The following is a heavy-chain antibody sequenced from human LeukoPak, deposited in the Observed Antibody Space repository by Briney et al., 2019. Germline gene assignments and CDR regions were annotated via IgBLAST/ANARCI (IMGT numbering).Heavy chain of an antibody. CDR2: INCNSGGT. J-gene: IGHJ6*02. V-gene: IGHV1-2*02. CDR1: GYTFTSYS. CDR3: ARDHYCSSTSCYNYYYGMDV. Sequence: VGSVKVSCKASGYTFTSYSMHWVRQAPGQGLEWVGFINCNSGGTHYAQKFQGRVTMTRDTSISTAYMELSRLRSDDTAVYYCARDHYCSSTSCYNYYYGMDVWGQGTTVTVSS. D-gene: IGHD2-2*02.